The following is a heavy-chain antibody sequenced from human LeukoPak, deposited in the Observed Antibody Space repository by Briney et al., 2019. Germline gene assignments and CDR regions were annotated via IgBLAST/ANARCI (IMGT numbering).Heavy chain of an antibody. D-gene: IGHD6-13*01. J-gene: IGHJ4*02. CDR2: ISYDGSNK. V-gene: IGHV3-30-3*01. CDR1: GFTFSSYA. CDR3: ASPLGQQQDY. Sequence: GGSLRLSCAASGFTFSSYALHWVRQAPGKGLEWVAVISYDGSNKYYADSVKGRFTISRDNSKNTLYLQMNSLRAEDTAVYYCASPLGQQQDYWGQGTLVTVSS.